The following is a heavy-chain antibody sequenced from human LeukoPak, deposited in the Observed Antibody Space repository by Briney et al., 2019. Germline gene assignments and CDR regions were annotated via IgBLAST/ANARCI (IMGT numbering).Heavy chain of an antibody. J-gene: IGHJ4*02. CDR3: AKDYCSSTSCFYFGY. D-gene: IGHD2-2*01. CDR2: IRYDGSNK. CDR1: GFTFSSYG. Sequence: GGSLRLSFAASGFTFSSYGMHWVRQAPGKGLEWVAFIRYDGSNKYYADSVKGRFTISRDNSKNTLFLQMNSLRGEDTAVYYCAKDYCSSTSCFYFGYWGQGTLVTVSS. V-gene: IGHV3-30*02.